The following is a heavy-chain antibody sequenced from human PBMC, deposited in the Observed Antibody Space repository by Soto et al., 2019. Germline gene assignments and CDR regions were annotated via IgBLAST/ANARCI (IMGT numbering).Heavy chain of an antibody. D-gene: IGHD4-4*01. CDR1: GGSISSSSYY. V-gene: IGHV4-39*01. CDR3: ATNYAYYSYYGMDA. J-gene: IGHJ6*02. Sequence: SETLSLTCTVSGGSISSSSYYWGWNRQPPGKGLEWIGSIYYSGSTYYNPSLTSLVTISVDTSKNQFSLKLSSVTAADTAVYYCATNYAYYSYYGMDAWGQGTTVTVSS. CDR2: IYYSGST.